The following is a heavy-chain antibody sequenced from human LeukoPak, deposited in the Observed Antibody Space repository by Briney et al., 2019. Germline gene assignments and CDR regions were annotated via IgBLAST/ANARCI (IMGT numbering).Heavy chain of an antibody. CDR1: GGSISSYY. J-gene: IGHJ4*02. CDR3: ARDRNPFDY. V-gene: IGHV4-59*01. CDR2: IYYSGST. Sequence: SETLSLTCTVSGGSISSYYWSWIRQPPGKGLEWIGYIYYSGSTYYNPSLKSRVTISVDTSKNQLSLKLSSVTAADTAVYYCARDRNPFDYWGQGTLVTVSS. D-gene: IGHD1-14*01.